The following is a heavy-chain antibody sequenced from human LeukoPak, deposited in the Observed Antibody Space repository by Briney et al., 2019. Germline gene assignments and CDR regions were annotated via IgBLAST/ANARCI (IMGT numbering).Heavy chain of an antibody. V-gene: IGHV1-69*05. CDR1: GGTFRSYA. Sequence: VASVKVSCKASGGTFRSYAISWVRQAPGQGLEWMGGIIPIFGTANYAQKFQGRVTITTDESTSTAYMELSSLRSEDTAVYYCARGGIAARTNYFDYWGQGTLVTVSS. D-gene: IGHD6-6*01. CDR2: IIPIFGTA. J-gene: IGHJ4*02. CDR3: ARGGIAARTNYFDY.